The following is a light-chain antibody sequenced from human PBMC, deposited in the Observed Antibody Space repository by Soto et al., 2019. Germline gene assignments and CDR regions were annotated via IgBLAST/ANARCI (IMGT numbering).Light chain of an antibody. J-gene: IGKJ1*01. CDR3: QQSYSSPPWT. CDR2: RAS. V-gene: IGKV1-39*01. CDR1: QTISTF. Sequence: DIQMTQSPSSLSASVGDRVTISCRASQTISTFLNWYQQKPGTAPRLLIYRASSVNSGVPPRFSGSGSGRDFTLTISSLRPEDIATYFCQQSYSSPPWTFGQGTKWISN.